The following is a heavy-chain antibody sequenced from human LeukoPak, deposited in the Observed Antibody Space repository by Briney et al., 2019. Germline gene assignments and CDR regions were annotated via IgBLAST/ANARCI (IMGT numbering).Heavy chain of an antibody. CDR1: GFTFSSYA. CDR3: ARVRTFDY. V-gene: IGHV3-30-3*01. Sequence: PGGSLRLSCAASGFTFSSYAMHWVRQAPGKGLEWVAVISYDGSNKYYADSVKGRFTISRDNSKNTLYLQMNSLRAEDTAVYYCARVRTFDYWGQGTLVTVSS. D-gene: IGHD1/OR15-1a*01. J-gene: IGHJ4*02. CDR2: ISYDGSNK.